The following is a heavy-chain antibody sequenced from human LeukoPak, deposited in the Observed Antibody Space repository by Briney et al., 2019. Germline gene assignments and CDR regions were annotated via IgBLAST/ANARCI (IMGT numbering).Heavy chain of an antibody. CDR3: AASGYSAYRGDY. CDR2: INYRGRT. V-gene: IGHV4-59*01. J-gene: IGHJ4*02. D-gene: IGHD5-12*01. Sequence: SETLSLTCTVSGGSISGYYWSWIRQAPGKGLEWIGYINYRGRTNYNPSLKSRLTISVDTSKNQFSLKLSSVTAADTAVYYCAASGYSAYRGDYWGQGTLVTVSA. CDR1: GGSISGYY.